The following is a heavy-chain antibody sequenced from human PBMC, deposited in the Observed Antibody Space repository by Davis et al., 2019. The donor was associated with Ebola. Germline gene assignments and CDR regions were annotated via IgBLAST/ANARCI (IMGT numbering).Heavy chain of an antibody. D-gene: IGHD3-10*01. CDR3: AREDGVRGDIDY. J-gene: IGHJ4*02. V-gene: IGHV4-31*03. CDR2: IYYSGST. Sequence: MPSETLSLTCTVSGGSISSGGYYWSWIRQHPGKGLEWIGYIYYSGSTCYNPSLKSRVTISVDTSKNQFSLKLSSVTAADTAVYYCAREDGVRGDIDYWGQGTLVTVSS. CDR1: GGSISSGGYY.